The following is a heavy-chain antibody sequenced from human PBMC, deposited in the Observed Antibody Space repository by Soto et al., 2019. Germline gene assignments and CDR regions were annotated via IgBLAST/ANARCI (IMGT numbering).Heavy chain of an antibody. D-gene: IGHD5-18*01. CDR1: GGSISRYY. Sequence: SETLSLTCTVSGGSISRYYWSWIRQPPGKGLEWIGYIYYSGSTNYNPSLKSRVTISVDTSKSQFSLKLSSVTAADTAVYYCARGSSAYSYGYHFDYWGQGTLVTVPQ. CDR3: ARGSSAYSYGYHFDY. V-gene: IGHV4-59*01. J-gene: IGHJ4*02. CDR2: IYYSGST.